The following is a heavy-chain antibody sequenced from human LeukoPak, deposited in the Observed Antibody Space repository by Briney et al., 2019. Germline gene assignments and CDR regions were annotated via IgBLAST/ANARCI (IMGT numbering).Heavy chain of an antibody. J-gene: IGHJ4*02. CDR1: GFTFSSYA. Sequence: GGSLRLSCAASGFTFSSYAMSWVRQAPGKGLEWVSAISGSGGSTYYADSVKGRFTISRDNSKNTLYLQMNSLRAEDTAVYYCAKWKYDFWSGYPYYFDYWGQGTLVTVSS. V-gene: IGHV3-23*01. CDR2: ISGSGGST. D-gene: IGHD3-3*01. CDR3: AKWKYDFWSGYPYYFDY.